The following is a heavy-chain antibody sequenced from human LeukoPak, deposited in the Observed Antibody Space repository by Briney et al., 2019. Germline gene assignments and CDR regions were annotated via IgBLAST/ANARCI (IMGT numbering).Heavy chain of an antibody. CDR3: ATGWSGYYWTT. V-gene: IGHV4-38-2*02. J-gene: IGHJ5*02. Sequence: SETLSLTCSVSGYSISSGYYWGWIRQPPGKGLEWIGSIYHSGSTYYNTSLKSRVTISVDTSKNQFSLKLNSVTAADTAVYYCATGWSGYYWTTWGQGTLVAVSS. D-gene: IGHD3-3*01. CDR1: GYSISSGYY. CDR2: IYHSGST.